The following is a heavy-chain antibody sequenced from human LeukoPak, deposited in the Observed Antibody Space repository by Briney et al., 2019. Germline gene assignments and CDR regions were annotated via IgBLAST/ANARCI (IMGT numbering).Heavy chain of an antibody. Sequence: GGSLRLSCAASGFTFRTYGMHWVRQAPGKGLEWVAVIWYDGSNKYYADSVKGRFTISRDNSKNTLSLQMNSLRAEDTAVYYCAKAKGDIGVVLAAPDYWGQGTLVTVSS. CDR2: IWYDGSNK. J-gene: IGHJ4*02. V-gene: IGHV3-30*02. CDR3: AKAKGDIGVVLAAPDY. D-gene: IGHD2-2*01. CDR1: GFTFRTYG.